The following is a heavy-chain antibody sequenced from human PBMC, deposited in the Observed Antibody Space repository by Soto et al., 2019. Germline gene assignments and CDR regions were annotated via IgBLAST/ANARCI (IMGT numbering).Heavy chain of an antibody. V-gene: IGHV1-2*02. J-gene: IGHJ4*02. D-gene: IGHD6-13*01. CDR3: ARESIAAAAALGY. CDR1: GYTFTGYY. Sequence: ASVKVSCKASGYTFTGYYMHWVRQAPGQGLEWMGWINPNSGGTNYAQKFQGRVTMTRDTSISTAYMELSRLRSDDTAVYYCARESIAAAAALGYWGQGTLVTVS. CDR2: INPNSGGT.